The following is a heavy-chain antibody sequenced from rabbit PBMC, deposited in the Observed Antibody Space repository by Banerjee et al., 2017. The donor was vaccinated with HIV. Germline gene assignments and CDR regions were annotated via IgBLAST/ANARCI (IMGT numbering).Heavy chain of an antibody. V-gene: IGHV1S40*01. CDR3: ARDLAGVIGWNFNL. D-gene: IGHD4-1*01. CDR2: IRNSSAI. CDR1: GFSFSNKYV. J-gene: IGHJ4*01. Sequence: QSLEESGGDLVKPGASLTLTCTASGFSFSNKYVMCWVRQAPGKGLEWIACIRNSSAIGYATWAKGRFTISRTSSTTVALQMTSLTAADTASYFCARDLAGVIGWNFNLWGPGTLVTVS.